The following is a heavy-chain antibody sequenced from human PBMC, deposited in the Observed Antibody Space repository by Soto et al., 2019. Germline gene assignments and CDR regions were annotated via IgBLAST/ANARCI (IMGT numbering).Heavy chain of an antibody. J-gene: IGHJ6*03. CDR1: GYTFTSYD. CDR2: MNPNSGNT. Sequence: ASVKVSCKASGYTFTSYDINWVRQATGQGLEWMGWMNPNSGNTGYAQKFQGRVTMTRNTSISTAYMELSSLRSEDTAVFYCARGQVAVPFTIFGVVTPRYYYYYYMDVWGKGTTVTVSS. CDR3: ARGQVAVPFTIFGVVTPRYYYYYYMDV. V-gene: IGHV1-8*01. D-gene: IGHD3-3*01.